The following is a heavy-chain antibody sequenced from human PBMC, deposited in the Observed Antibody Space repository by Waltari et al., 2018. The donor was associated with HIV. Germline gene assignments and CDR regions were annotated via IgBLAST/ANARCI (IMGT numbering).Heavy chain of an antibody. J-gene: IGHJ5*02. CDR2: INHSGNS. Sequence: QVQLHQWGAALLKPSETLSLTCGVYGRSFSGFYWTWIRQPPGKGLEWVGEINHSGNSNYNSSLKSRVTISVDSSRKQFSLRLTSLTAADTAVYYCARGGYNSGFSWFDPWGRGTLVTVSS. V-gene: IGHV4-34*01. CDR3: ARGGYNSGFSWFDP. D-gene: IGHD5-18*01. CDR1: GRSFSGFY.